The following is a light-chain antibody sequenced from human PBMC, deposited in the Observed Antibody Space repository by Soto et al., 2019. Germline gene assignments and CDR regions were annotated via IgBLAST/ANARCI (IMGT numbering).Light chain of an antibody. J-gene: IGKJ2*01. CDR3: QQYGSSTYT. CDR1: QSVSSNH. V-gene: IGKV3-20*01. CDR2: GAS. Sequence: EIVLTQSPGSLSLSPRERATLSCRASQSVSSNHLAWYQQKPGQAPRLLIYGASRRATGIPDRFSGSGSGTDFTLTISRLEPEDLAMYYCQQYGSSTYTFGQGTKVEIK.